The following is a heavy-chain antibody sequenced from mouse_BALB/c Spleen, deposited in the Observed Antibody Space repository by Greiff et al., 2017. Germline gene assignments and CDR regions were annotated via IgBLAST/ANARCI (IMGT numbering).Heavy chain of an antibody. Sequence: EVKLMESGPELVKPGASVKISCKASGYSFTGYFMNWVKQSHGKSLEWIGRINPYNGDTFYNQKFKGKATLTVDKSSSTAHMELLSLTSEDSAVYYCGNDGSSYDYAMDYWGQGTSVTVSS. D-gene: IGHD1-1*01. CDR1: GYSFTGYF. CDR3: GNDGSSYDYAMDY. J-gene: IGHJ4*01. V-gene: IGHV1-37*01. CDR2: INPYNGDT.